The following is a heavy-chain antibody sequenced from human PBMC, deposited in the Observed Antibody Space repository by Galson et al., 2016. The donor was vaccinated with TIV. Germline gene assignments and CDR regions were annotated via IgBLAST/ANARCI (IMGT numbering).Heavy chain of an antibody. CDR2: IYPGDSDT. V-gene: IGHV5-51*01. J-gene: IGHJ6*02. CDR3: ARRGREETNEGGLDV. CDR1: GYSFTGSW. D-gene: IGHD1-1*01. Sequence: QSGEEVKKPGESLKISCKGSGYSFTGSWIDWVRQVPGKGLEWMGVIYPGDSDTKYSPAFHGHVTISVDTSISTAFLEWSSLKASDTAIYYCARRGREETNEGGLDVWGQGTTVTVSS.